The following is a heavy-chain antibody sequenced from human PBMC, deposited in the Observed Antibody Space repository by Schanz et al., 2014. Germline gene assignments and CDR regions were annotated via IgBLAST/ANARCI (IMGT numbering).Heavy chain of an antibody. J-gene: IGHJ3*01. D-gene: IGHD2-8*02. V-gene: IGHV3-7*01. CDR3: ARDSRYCTGVDCKGDAFDL. Sequence: EMQVVESGGGSVQPGGSLRVSCAASGFTFSNYWMSWVRQAPGKGLEWVANIKQDGSEKFYVDSVKGRFTISRDNAKNALYLQLNSLTAEDTAVYHCARDSRYCTGVDCKGDAFDLWGQGTLVTVSS. CDR2: IKQDGSEK. CDR1: GFTFSNYW.